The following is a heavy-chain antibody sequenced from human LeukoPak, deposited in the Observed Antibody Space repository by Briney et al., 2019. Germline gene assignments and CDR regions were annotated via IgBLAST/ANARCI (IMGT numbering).Heavy chain of an antibody. J-gene: IGHJ4*02. D-gene: IGHD2-2*01. CDR2: ISSSSSTI. CDR1: GFTFNSFG. V-gene: IGHV3-48*04. CDR3: AKASGRYCSSTSCFLDY. Sequence: GGSLRLSCAASGFTFNSFGMSWVRQAPGKGLEWLSYISSSSSTIYYADSVRGRFTISRDNAKNSLYLQINSLRADDTAVYYCAKASGRYCSSTSCFLDYWGQGTLVTVSS.